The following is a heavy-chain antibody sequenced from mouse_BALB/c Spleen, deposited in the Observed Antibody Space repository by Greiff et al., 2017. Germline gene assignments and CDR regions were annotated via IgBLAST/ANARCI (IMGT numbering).Heavy chain of an antibody. D-gene: IGHD1-1*01. V-gene: IGHV5-17*02. Sequence: EVQRVESGGGLVQPGGSRTLSCAASGFTFSSFGMHWVRQAPEKGLEWVAYISSGSSTIYYADTVKGRFTISRDNPKNTLFLQMTRLRSEDTAMCYCARNYGSGNYAMDYWGQGTSVTVSS. CDR3: ARNYGSGNYAMDY. CDR2: ISSGSSTI. CDR1: GFTFSSFG. J-gene: IGHJ4*01.